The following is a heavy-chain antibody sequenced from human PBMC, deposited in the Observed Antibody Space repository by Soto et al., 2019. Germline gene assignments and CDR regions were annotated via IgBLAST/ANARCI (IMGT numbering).Heavy chain of an antibody. CDR1: GYTFTSYG. V-gene: IGHV1-18*01. CDR3: ARLLIAAAGYYYGMDV. CDR2: ISAYNGNT. Sequence: QVQLVQSGAEVKKPGASVKVSCKASGYTFTSYGISWVRQAPGQGLEWMGWISAYNGNTNYAQKLQGRVTMTTDTXTXIAYMEQRSLRSDDTAVYYCARLLIAAAGYYYGMDVWGQGTTVTVSS. D-gene: IGHD6-13*01. J-gene: IGHJ6*02.